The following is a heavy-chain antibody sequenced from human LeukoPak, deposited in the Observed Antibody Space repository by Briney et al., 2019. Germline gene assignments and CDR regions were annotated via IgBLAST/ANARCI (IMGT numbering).Heavy chain of an antibody. D-gene: IGHD4-11*01. V-gene: IGHV1-8*01. CDR1: GYTFTSYD. CDR2: TNPNSGNT. J-gene: IGHJ6*03. Sequence: GASVKVSCKASGYTFTSYDINWVRQATGQGPEWMGWTNPNSGNTGYAQKFQGRVTMTRDTSTSTVYMELSSLRSEDTAVYYCARVRGDNDYSNDGVDYYYYMDVWGKGTTVTVSS. CDR3: ARVRGDNDYSNDGVDYYYYMDV.